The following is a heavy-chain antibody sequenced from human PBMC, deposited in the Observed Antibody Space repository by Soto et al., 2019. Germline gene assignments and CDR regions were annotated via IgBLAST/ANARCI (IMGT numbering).Heavy chain of an antibody. CDR1: GFTFSSYG. D-gene: IGHD3-10*01. CDR3: ARDRDYYGSGSYYYYGMDV. J-gene: IGHJ6*02. CDR2: IWYDGSNK. Sequence: PGGSLRLSCAASGFTFSSYGMHWVRQAPGKGLEWVAVIWYDGSNKYYADSVKGRFTISRDNSKNTLYLQMNSLRAEDTAVYYCARDRDYYGSGSYYYYGMDVWGQGTTVTVSS. V-gene: IGHV3-33*01.